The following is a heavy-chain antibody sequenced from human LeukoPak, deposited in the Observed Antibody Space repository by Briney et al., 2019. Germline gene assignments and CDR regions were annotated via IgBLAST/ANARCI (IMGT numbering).Heavy chain of an antibody. CDR3: ARADRRGTYCTHINCDPS. V-gene: IGHV4-34*01. J-gene: IGHJ4*02. D-gene: IGHD2-8*01. CDR2: INDRGAS. Sequence: PSETMSLTCAVYGGSFSGFYWSWIRQPPGKWLEWIGEINDRGASNYNPSLKSRVTLSLDTSKKQFSLKLRSVTAADTAVYYRARADRRGTYCTHINCDPSWGQAALVSVSS. CDR1: GGSFSGFY.